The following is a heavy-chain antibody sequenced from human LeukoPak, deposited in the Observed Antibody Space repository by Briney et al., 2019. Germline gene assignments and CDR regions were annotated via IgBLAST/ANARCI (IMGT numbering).Heavy chain of an antibody. CDR1: GFIFGDYA. J-gene: IGHJ4*02. V-gene: IGHV3-49*04. CDR3: TRDSGYRSTH. Sequence: GGSLTLSRTASGFIFGDYAMRWVRQAPGNGLEGVGFIRSQAYGGTTEYAASVKGRFIISRDDSKSIAYLQINSLKAEDTAVYYCTRDSGYRSTHWGQGTLVTVSS. CDR2: IRSQAYGGTT. D-gene: IGHD6-19*01.